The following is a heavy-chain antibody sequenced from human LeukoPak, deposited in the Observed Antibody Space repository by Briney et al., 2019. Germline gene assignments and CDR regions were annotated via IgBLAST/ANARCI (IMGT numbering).Heavy chain of an antibody. J-gene: IGHJ3*02. CDR3: ARVGGSVGAPPAGAFDI. CDR1: GYTFTSYY. V-gene: IGHV1-46*01. D-gene: IGHD1-26*01. Sequence: ASVKVSCKASGYTFTSYYMHWVRQAPGQGLEWMGIINPSGGSTSYARKFQGRVTMTRDTSTSTVYMELSSLRSEDTAVYYCARVGGSVGAPPAGAFDIWGQGTMVTVSS. CDR2: INPSGGST.